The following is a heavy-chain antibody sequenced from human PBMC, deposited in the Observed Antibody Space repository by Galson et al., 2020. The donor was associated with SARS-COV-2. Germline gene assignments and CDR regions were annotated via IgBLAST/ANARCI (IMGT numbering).Heavy chain of an antibody. Sequence: SCAATGVSLDDYGMSWVRQVPGKGLEWVCGINKNGGSTNYADSVRGRFTISRDNAKNSLYMQMNSLRVEETALYFCARGYLAGPFDIWAQGTMVTVSS. D-gene: IGHD2-2*01. V-gene: IGHV3-20*04. J-gene: IGHJ3*02. CDR2: INKNGGST. CDR3: ARGYLAGPFDI. CDR1: GVSLDDYG.